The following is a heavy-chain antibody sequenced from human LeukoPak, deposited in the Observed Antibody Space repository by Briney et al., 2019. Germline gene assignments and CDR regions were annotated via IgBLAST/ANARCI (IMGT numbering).Heavy chain of an antibody. CDR2: IIPIFGTA. V-gene: IGHV1-69*01. Sequence: GSSVKVSCKASGGTFSSYAISWVRQAPGQGLEWMGGIIPIFGTANYAQKFQGRVTITADESTSTAYMELSSLRSEDTAVYYCGLGVVRGVIIIDYYYMDVWGKGTTVTISS. CDR1: GGTFSSYA. J-gene: IGHJ6*03. CDR3: GLGVVRGVIIIDYYYMDV. D-gene: IGHD3-10*01.